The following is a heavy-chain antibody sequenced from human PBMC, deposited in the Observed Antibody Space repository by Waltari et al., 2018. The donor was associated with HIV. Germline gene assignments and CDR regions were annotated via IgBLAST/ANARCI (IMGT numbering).Heavy chain of an antibody. D-gene: IGHD5-12*01. Sequence: EVQLLESGGGLVQPGGSLRLSCAASGFTFSSYAMSWVRQAPGKGLGWVSVCSGSGVSKYYADSVKGRFTISRDNSKNTLYLQMNSLRAEDTAVYYCAKDSGSENDYWGQGTLVTVSS. CDR3: AKDSGSENDY. CDR1: GFTFSSYA. J-gene: IGHJ4*02. CDR2: CSGSGVSK. V-gene: IGHV3-23*01.